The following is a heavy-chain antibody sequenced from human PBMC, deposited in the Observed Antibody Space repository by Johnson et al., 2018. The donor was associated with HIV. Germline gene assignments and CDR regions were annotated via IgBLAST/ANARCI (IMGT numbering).Heavy chain of an antibody. CDR2: MRHDGSVM. V-gene: IGHV3-7*02. CDR3: ATISVIPSRVNDAFDI. Sequence: VQLVESGGGLVQPGGSLRLSCAASGFTFRNYWMSWVRQAPVTGLAWVANMRHDGSVMHSADSVKGRFTISRDNSKNTLYLQMNSLRAEDTAVYYCATISVIPSRVNDAFDIWGQGTMVTVSS. D-gene: IGHD3-16*02. CDR1: GFTFRNYW. J-gene: IGHJ3*02.